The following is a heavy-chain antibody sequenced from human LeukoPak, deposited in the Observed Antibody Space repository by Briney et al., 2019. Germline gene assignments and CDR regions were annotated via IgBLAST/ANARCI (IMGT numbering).Heavy chain of an antibody. CDR2: IYYSGST. D-gene: IGHD4-4*01. J-gene: IGHJ4*02. Sequence: SETLSLTCTVSGDSISSYYWSWIRQPPGKGLEWIGYIYYSGSTSYNPSLKSRVTISVDTSKNQFSLKLSSVTAADTAVYYCAATGYSYNCWGQGTLVTVSS. V-gene: IGHV4-59*08. CDR1: GDSISSYY. CDR3: AATGYSYNC.